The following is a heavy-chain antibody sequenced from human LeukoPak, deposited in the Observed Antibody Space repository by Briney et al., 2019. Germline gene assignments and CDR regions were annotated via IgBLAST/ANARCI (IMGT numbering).Heavy chain of an antibody. J-gene: IGHJ4*02. CDR3: VRDEANSGYPDY. CDR1: GGSISSCY. D-gene: IGHD3-22*01. Sequence: PSETLSLTCTVSGGSISSCYWSWIRQPVGKAPEWIGRIHSSGIINYNPSLKSRVTISLDYSNNQVSLKLNYVTAADTAVYYCVRDEANSGYPDYWGKGTLATVSS. CDR2: IHSSGII. V-gene: IGHV4-4*07.